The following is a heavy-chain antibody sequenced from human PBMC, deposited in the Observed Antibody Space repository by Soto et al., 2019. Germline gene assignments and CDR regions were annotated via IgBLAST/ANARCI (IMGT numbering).Heavy chain of an antibody. CDR3: ARALNTGMGPRFYYFGMDV. V-gene: IGHV1-8*01. J-gene: IGHJ6*02. CDR1: GYSFTSYD. Sequence: QLVQSGAELKKPGASLKVSCKASGYSFTSYDINWVRQAPGQGLEWVGWMNPNGGDTGFAQKFQGRVTLTRNTSRSTAYMELSSLRSEDTAVYYCARALNTGMGPRFYYFGMDVWGQGTTVTVSS. CDR2: MNPNGGDT. D-gene: IGHD4-4*01.